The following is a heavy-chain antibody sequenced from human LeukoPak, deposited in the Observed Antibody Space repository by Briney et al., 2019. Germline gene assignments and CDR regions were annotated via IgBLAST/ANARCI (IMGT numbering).Heavy chain of an antibody. J-gene: IGHJ4*02. D-gene: IGHD6-19*01. CDR3: AKGAYSSGWAYFDY. V-gene: IGHV3-48*04. Sequence: GGSLRLSCAASGFTFSYYTMNWVRQAPGKGLEWVSYISFSVNSKYYADSVKGRFTISRDNAKNSLYLHMNSLRAEDTAVYYCAKGAYSSGWAYFDYWGQGTLVTVSS. CDR2: ISFSVNSK. CDR1: GFTFSYYT.